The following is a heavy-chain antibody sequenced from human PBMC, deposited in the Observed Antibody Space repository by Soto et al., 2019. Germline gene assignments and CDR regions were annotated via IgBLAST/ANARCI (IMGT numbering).Heavy chain of an antibody. Sequence: PWGSLRLSCVTSRFSFNTFAISLVRHSPVKGLEWVSAINGGGENTYYADSVKGRFTISRDNSKNTLYLQMDSLRAEDTAVYYCAKHSYYDFWPGHYYYLDFWGQGTLVTVSS. J-gene: IGHJ4*02. D-gene: IGHD3-3*01. V-gene: IGHV3-23*01. CDR1: RFSFNTFA. CDR3: AKHSYYDFWPGHYYYLDF. CDR2: INGGGENT.